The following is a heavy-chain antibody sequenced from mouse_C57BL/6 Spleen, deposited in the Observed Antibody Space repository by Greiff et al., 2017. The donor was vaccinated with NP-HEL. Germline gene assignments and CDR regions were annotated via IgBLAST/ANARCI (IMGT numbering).Heavy chain of an antibody. CDR2: ISYDGSN. V-gene: IGHV3-6*01. J-gene: IGHJ2*01. Sequence: EVQLQESGPGLVKPSQSLSLTCSVTGYSITSGYYWNWIRQFPGNQLEWMGYISYDGSNNYNPSLKNRISFTRDTSKNQFSLKLNTVTTEDTDKYYSARHLWFDYWGQGTTLTVSS. CDR3: ARHLWFDY. D-gene: IGHD6-1*01. CDR1: GYSITSGYY.